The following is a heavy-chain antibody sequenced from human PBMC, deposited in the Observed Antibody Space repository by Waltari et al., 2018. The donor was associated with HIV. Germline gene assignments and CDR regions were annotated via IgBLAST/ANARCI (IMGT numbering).Heavy chain of an antibody. V-gene: IGHV6-1*01. D-gene: IGHD6-19*01. Sequence: QVQLQQSGPGLVKPSQTLSLTCVISGDSVSSNSAAWNWIRQSPSRGLEWLGRTYYRSKWYNDYAISVKSRISSNPDTPNNPFSLQLNSVTPEDTAVYYCVRDRLYSSGWPNDQYFYYGMDVWGQGTTVTVSS. J-gene: IGHJ6*02. CDR1: GDSVSSNSAA. CDR3: VRDRLYSSGWPNDQYFYYGMDV. CDR2: TYYRSKWYN.